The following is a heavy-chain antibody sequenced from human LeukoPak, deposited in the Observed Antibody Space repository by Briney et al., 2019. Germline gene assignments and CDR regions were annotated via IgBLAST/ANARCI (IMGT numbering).Heavy chain of an antibody. CDR2: IRYDGSNK. J-gene: IGHJ4*02. Sequence: GGSLRLSCAASGFTFSSYGMHWVRQAPGKGLVWVAFIRYDGSNKYYADSVKGRFTITRDNYKNTLYLQMNSLRAEDTAVYYCAKDQAPQDIVVVPAYWGQGTLVTVSS. CDR3: AKDQAPQDIVVVPAY. D-gene: IGHD2-2*01. V-gene: IGHV3-30*02. CDR1: GFTFSSYG.